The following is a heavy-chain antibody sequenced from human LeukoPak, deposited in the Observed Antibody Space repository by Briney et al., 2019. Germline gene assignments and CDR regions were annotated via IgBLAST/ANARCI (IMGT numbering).Heavy chain of an antibody. CDR3: AREGSRAVAGILGY. Sequence: GGSLRLSCAASGFTFSSYAMHWVRQAPGKGLEWVAVISYDGSNKYYADSVKGRFTISRDNSKNTLYLQMNSLRAEDTAVYYCAREGSRAVAGILGYWGQGTLVTVSS. J-gene: IGHJ4*02. V-gene: IGHV3-30*04. CDR1: GFTFSSYA. CDR2: ISYDGSNK. D-gene: IGHD6-19*01.